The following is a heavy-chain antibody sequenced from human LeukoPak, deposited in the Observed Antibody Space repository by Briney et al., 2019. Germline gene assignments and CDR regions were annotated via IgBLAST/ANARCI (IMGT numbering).Heavy chain of an antibody. CDR3: ARVVPQYYYGSGSYYNVSYYYYGMDV. V-gene: IGHV1-69*13. CDR1: VGTFSSYA. CDR2: IIPIFCTA. Sequence: ASVKVSCKASVGTFSSYAISWVRQAPGQGLEWMVGIIPIFCTANYAQKFQGRVTITADESTSTAYMELSSLRSEDTAVYYCARVVPQYYYGSGSYYNVSYYYYGMDVWGQGTTVTVSS. J-gene: IGHJ6*02. D-gene: IGHD3-10*01.